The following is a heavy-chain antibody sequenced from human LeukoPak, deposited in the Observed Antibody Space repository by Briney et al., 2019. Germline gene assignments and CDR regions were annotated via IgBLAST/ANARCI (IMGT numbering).Heavy chain of an antibody. CDR3: ARIVPYKYGYVDY. CDR2: IYYSGST. V-gene: IGHV4-59*01. Sequence: TSETLSLTCTVSGGSINNYYWIWIRQPPGKGLEWIGYIYYSGSTTYNPSLESRVTISLDTSKNQFSLKLESVTAADTAVYYCARIVPYKYGYVDYWGQGTLVTVSS. D-gene: IGHD5-18*01. J-gene: IGHJ4*02. CDR1: GGSINNYY.